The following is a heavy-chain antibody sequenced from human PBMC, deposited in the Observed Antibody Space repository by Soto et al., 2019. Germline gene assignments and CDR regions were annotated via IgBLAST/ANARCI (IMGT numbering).Heavy chain of an antibody. CDR2: ISSSSSTI. V-gene: IGHV3-48*01. Sequence: EVQLVESGGGLVQPGGSLRLSCAPSGFTFSGYSMNWVRQAPGKGLECVSYISSSSSTIYYADSVKGRFTISRDNAKNSLDLQMNSLRAEDTAVYYCARAARYYYDSSGRYPNDYWGQGTLVTVSS. J-gene: IGHJ4*02. D-gene: IGHD3-22*01. CDR3: ARAARYYYDSSGRYPNDY. CDR1: GFTFSGYS.